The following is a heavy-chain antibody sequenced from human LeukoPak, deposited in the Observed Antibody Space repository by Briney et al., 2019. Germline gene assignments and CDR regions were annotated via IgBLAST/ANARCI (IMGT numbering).Heavy chain of an antibody. CDR1: GGSISSGSYY. CDR3: ARAGEWLIDY. V-gene: IGHV4-61*02. CDR2: IYTSGST. J-gene: IGHJ4*02. D-gene: IGHD3-3*01. Sequence: SETLSLTCAVSGGSISSGSYYWSWIRQPAGKGLEWIGRIYTSGSTNYNPSLKSRVTISVDRPKNQFSLKLSSVTAADTAMYYCARAGEWLIDYWGQGTLVTVSS.